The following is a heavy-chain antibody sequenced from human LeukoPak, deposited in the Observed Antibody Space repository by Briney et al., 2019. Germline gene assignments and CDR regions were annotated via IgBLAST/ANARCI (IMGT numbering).Heavy chain of an antibody. Sequence: PSETLSLTCSASTDSISSYSWNWIRQPPRKGLEWIGYIYYSGSTNYSPSLKSRVTMSIDTSKSQFSLKLNSVTAADTAIYYCAREIGPTVFVSWGPGTLFTVSS. D-gene: IGHD4-17*01. CDR3: AREIGPTVFVS. CDR1: TDSISSYS. CDR2: IYYSGST. J-gene: IGHJ4*02. V-gene: IGHV4-59*01.